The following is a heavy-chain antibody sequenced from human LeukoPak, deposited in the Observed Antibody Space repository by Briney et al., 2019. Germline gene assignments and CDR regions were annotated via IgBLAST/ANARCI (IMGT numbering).Heavy chain of an antibody. V-gene: IGHV3-48*04. D-gene: IGHD1-1*01. CDR1: GFTFSSYW. Sequence: GGSLRLSCAASGFTFSSYWMNWVRQAPGKGLEWVSYISSSGSTIYYADSVKGRFTISRDNAKNSLYLQMNSLRAEDTAVYYCARARTGSGGMDVWGQGTTVTVSS. CDR2: ISSSGSTI. CDR3: ARARTGSGGMDV. J-gene: IGHJ6*02.